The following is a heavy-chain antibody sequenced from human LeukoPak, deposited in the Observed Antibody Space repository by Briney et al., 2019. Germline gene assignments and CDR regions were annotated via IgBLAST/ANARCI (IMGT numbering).Heavy chain of an antibody. D-gene: IGHD3-10*01. V-gene: IGHV3-30*18. Sequence: GGSLRLSCAASGFTFSSYSMNWVRQAPGKGLEWVAVISYDGSNKYYADSVKGRFTISRDNAKNSLYLQMNSLRAEDTAVYYCAKGRFGELPRFDYWGQGTLVTVSS. CDR2: ISYDGSNK. CDR1: GFTFSSYS. J-gene: IGHJ4*02. CDR3: AKGRFGELPRFDY.